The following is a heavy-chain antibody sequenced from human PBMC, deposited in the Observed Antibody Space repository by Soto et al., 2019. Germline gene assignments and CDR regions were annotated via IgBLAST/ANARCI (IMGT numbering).Heavy chain of an antibody. CDR3: VKARRDYDFWSGEDRFDY. J-gene: IGHJ4*02. CDR1: GFTFSSYA. D-gene: IGHD3-3*01. Sequence: GGSLRLSCSASGFTFSSYAMHWVRQAPGKGLEYVSAISSNGGSTYDADSVKGRFTISRDNSKNTLYLQMSSLRAKDTAVYYCVKARRDYDFWSGEDRFDYWGQGTLVTVSS. V-gene: IGHV3-64D*06. CDR2: ISSNGGST.